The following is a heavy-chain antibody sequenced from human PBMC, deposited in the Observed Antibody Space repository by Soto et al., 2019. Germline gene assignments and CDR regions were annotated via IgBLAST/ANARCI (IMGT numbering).Heavy chain of an antibody. V-gene: IGHV4-34*01. D-gene: IGHD3-3*01. CDR1: AGSFSDYY. Sequence: PETLSLTGAGYAGSFSDYYWSWIRQPQGKGLEWNGEIHHSGSTNYNPSLKSRVTISVDTTKNEFSLKLSSVTAADTAVYYCARARVAIFGVVPYDYYYCMDVWGQGTTVTVSS. J-gene: IGHJ6*02. CDR3: ARARVAIFGVVPYDYYYCMDV. CDR2: IHHSGST.